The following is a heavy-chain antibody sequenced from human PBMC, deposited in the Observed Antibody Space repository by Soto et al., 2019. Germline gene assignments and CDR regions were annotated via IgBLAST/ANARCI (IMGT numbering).Heavy chain of an antibody. J-gene: IGHJ1*01. V-gene: IGHV3-30-3*01. CDR2: ISSDGSNK. Sequence: LRLSCAASGFTFSSYAMHWVRQASGKGLEWVAVISSDGSNKYYADSVKGRFTISRDDSKNTVYLHMNSLRPEDTALYSCASKILVGYWGQGTLV. CDR3: ASKILVGY. CDR1: GFTFSSYA. D-gene: IGHD3-22*01.